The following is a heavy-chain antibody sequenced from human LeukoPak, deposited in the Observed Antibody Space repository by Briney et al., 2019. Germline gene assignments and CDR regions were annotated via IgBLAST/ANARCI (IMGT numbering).Heavy chain of an antibody. CDR1: GFTCCSYE. CDR2: IRCSSSTI. V-gene: IGHV3-48*03. D-gene: IGHD4-17*01. Sequence: GGSLTLSCAACGFTCCSYEMKWVRQAPGKGREGVSYIRCSSSTIEYADHVKGRFTISRDNAQNSLYLQTNSLRAEDTAVYYCARGGEYGDYPDYWGQGTLVTVPS. CDR3: ARGGEYGDYPDY. J-gene: IGHJ4*02.